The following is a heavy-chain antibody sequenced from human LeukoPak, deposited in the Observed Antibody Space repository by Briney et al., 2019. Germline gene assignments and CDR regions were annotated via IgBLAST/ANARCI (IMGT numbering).Heavy chain of an antibody. Sequence: SVKVSCKAVRAPVSSYAISWVRQAPGQGLEWMGGIIPIFGTANYAQKFQGRVTITADESTSTAYMELSSLRSEDTAVYYCARDTGVSGSYYVRWGQGTLVTVSS. D-gene: IGHD1-26*01. CDR2: IIPIFGTA. CDR1: RAPVSSYA. V-gene: IGHV1-69*01. J-gene: IGHJ4*02. CDR3: ARDTGVSGSYYVR.